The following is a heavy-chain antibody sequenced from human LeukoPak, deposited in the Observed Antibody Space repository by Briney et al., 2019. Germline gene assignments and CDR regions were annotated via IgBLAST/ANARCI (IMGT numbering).Heavy chain of an antibody. CDR3: GRVRAPGDYYYYSMDV. V-gene: IGHV1-18*01. Sequence: ASVKISCNASGYTFTSYGISWVRQAPGQGLEWMGWIIAYNGNTNYAQKLQGRVTMTTDTSTSTAYMALRRLRSDDTAVYYCGRVRAPGDYYYYSMDVWGKGTKVTVSS. J-gene: IGHJ6*03. D-gene: IGHD3-10*01. CDR1: GYTFTSYG. CDR2: IIAYNGNT.